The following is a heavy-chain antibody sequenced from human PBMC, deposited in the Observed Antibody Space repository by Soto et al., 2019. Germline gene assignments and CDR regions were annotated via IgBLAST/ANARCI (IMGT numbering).Heavy chain of an antibody. CDR3: AKRSLTNIGWPYYF. CDR2: ISPRGDNI. V-gene: IGHV3-48*02. J-gene: IGHJ4*01. D-gene: IGHD6-19*01. Sequence: GGSLRLSCVCSGFSLANFPMNWVRDTPGKCLEWISYISPRGDNIYYTESVTGRFTISRDNARNSLYLQMNSLRDEDAALYYCAKRSLTNIGWPYYF. CDR1: GFSLANFP.